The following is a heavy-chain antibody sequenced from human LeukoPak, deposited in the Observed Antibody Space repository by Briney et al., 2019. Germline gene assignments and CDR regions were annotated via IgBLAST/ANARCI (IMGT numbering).Heavy chain of an antibody. Sequence: GGSLRLSCAASGFTFDDYAMHWVRQAPGKGLEWVSGISWNSGSIGCADSVKGRFTISRDNAKNSLYLQMNSLRAEDTALYYCAKEGGRGYSYGSDAFDIWGQGTMVTVSS. CDR3: AKEGGRGYSYGSDAFDI. V-gene: IGHV3-9*01. CDR1: GFTFDDYA. D-gene: IGHD5-18*01. J-gene: IGHJ3*02. CDR2: ISWNSGSI.